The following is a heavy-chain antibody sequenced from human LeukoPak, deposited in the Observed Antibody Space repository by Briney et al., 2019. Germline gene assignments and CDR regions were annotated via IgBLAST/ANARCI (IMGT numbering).Heavy chain of an antibody. CDR1: GFTFNSYA. Sequence: PGGSLRLSCAASGFTFNSYAMSWVHQAPGKGLEWVSSISSSGGSTYYVDSVKGRFTISRDNSKNTLYLQMNSLRAEDTAVYYCAESPMTRVTTGGFDFWGQGTLVTVSS. CDR3: AESPMTRVTTGGFDF. D-gene: IGHD4-17*01. CDR2: ISSSGGST. J-gene: IGHJ4*02. V-gene: IGHV3-23*01.